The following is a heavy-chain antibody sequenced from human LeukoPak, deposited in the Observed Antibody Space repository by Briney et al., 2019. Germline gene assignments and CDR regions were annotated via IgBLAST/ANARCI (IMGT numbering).Heavy chain of an antibody. Sequence: GGSLRLSCAGSGFTFSSYAMSWVRHAPGRGVEWVSVISDSGDYTSYADSVRGRFTISRDNSGNTLYLQMVSLRPEDTAVYYCAKDASIGKYCTNGVCSPFDYWGRGTVVIVSS. CDR3: AKDASIGKYCTNGVCSPFDY. CDR1: GFTFSSYA. V-gene: IGHV3-23*01. CDR2: ISDSGDYT. J-gene: IGHJ4*02. D-gene: IGHD2-8*01.